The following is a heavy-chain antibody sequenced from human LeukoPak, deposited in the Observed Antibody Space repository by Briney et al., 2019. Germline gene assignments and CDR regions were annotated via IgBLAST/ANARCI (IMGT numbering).Heavy chain of an antibody. CDR3: ARVGGQGTSYLEAFDV. Sequence: PSETLSLTCTASGYSINNGFYWGWIRQPPGKGLEWVGNIYHSGSTYYNPSLKSRVTVSVDTSKNQFSLKLISVTASDTAVYYYARVGGQGTSYLEAFDVWGQGTLVTVSS. CDR1: GYSINNGFY. J-gene: IGHJ3*01. CDR2: IYHSGST. V-gene: IGHV4-38-2*02. D-gene: IGHD4-23*01.